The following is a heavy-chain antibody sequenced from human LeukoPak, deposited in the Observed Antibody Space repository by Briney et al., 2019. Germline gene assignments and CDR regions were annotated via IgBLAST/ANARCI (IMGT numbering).Heavy chain of an antibody. CDR2: INPTGGST. V-gene: IGHV1-46*01. D-gene: IGHD6-6*01. J-gene: IGHJ4*02. Sequence: ASVKVSCKASGYTFPSYFMHWVRQAPGQGLEWMGIINPTGGSTTYAQKYQGRVTMTRDTSTSTVYMELSSLRSDDTAVYYCARTAARRFDYWGQGTLVTVSS. CDR1: GYTFPSYF. CDR3: ARTAARRFDY.